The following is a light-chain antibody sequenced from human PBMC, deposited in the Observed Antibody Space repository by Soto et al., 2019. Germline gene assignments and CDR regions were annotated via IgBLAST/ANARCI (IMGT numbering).Light chain of an antibody. CDR1: RDIAGY. CDR3: QQYNHHPLT. Sequence: DVRMTQSPSSLSASVGDSVTISCRASRDIAGYLAWFQQRPGKAPRSLIFSASTLHSGVPSRFSGSASGTDFTLTITNLQPEDVATYYCQQYNHHPLTFGGGTKVDIK. CDR2: SAS. V-gene: IGKV1-16*01. J-gene: IGKJ4*01.